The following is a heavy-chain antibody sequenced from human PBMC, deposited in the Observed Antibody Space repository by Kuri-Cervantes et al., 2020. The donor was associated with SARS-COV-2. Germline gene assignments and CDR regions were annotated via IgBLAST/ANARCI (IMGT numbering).Heavy chain of an antibody. J-gene: IGHJ4*02. CDR3: ARGGWSLYC. D-gene: IGHD6-19*01. CDR1: GGSISSYY. CDR2: VHYSGTT. V-gene: IGHV4-59*01. Sequence: SETLSLTCTVSGGSISSYYWSWIRQPPGKGLEWIGFVHYSGTTSYSPSLKSRGTMSVDTSKNHFSLKLSSVTTADPAVYYCARGGWSLYCWGQGTLVTVSS.